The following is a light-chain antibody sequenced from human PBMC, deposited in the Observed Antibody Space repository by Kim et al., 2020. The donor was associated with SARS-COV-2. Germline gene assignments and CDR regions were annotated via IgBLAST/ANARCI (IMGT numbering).Light chain of an antibody. CDR3: QQYNNWWT. V-gene: IGKV3-15*01. J-gene: IGKJ1*01. CDR2: GAS. Sequence: SVSPGERATLSCRASQSVSSNLAWYQQKPGQAPRLLFYGASTRATGIPARFSGSGSGTEFTLTISSLQSEDFAVYYCQQYNNWWTFGQGTKVDIK. CDR1: QSVSSN.